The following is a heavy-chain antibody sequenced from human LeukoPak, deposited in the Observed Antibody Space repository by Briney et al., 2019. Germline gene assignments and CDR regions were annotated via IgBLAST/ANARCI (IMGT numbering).Heavy chain of an antibody. CDR2: ISGSGGST. CDR3: AKVVIAVDEIDAFDI. Sequence: PGGSLRLSCAASGFTFSSYAMSWVRQAPGKGLEWVSAISGSGGSTYYADSVKGRFTISRDNSKNTLYLQMNSLRAEDTAVCYCAKVVIAVDEIDAFDIWGQGTMVTVSS. CDR1: GFTFSSYA. V-gene: IGHV3-23*01. D-gene: IGHD6-19*01. J-gene: IGHJ3*02.